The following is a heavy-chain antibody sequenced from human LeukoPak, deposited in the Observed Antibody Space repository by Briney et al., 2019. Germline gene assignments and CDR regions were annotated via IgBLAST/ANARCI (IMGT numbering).Heavy chain of an antibody. CDR3: ARHVNSGWYILEIDY. V-gene: IGHV4-34*01. CDR2: INHSGST. D-gene: IGHD6-19*01. Sequence: PSETLSLTCAVYGGSFSGYYWSWIRQPPGKGLEWIGEINHSGSTYYNPSHKSRVTISVDTSKNQFSPKLSSVTAADTAVYYCARHVNSGWYILEIDYWGQGTLVTVSS. CDR1: GGSFSGYY. J-gene: IGHJ4*02.